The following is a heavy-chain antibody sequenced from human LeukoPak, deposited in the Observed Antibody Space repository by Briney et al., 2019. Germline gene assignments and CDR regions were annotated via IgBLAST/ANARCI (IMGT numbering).Heavy chain of an antibody. CDR1: GGSLSSYY. V-gene: IGHV4-59*01. Sequence: KPSGTLTLTCTVSGGSLSSYYWTWIRQPPGKGLEWIGYIYYSGSTNYNPSLKSRLTISVDTSKNQFSLRLSSVTAADTAVYYCARDYYFGSGTYSGFDYWGQGTLVTVSS. CDR2: IYYSGST. D-gene: IGHD3-10*01. CDR3: ARDYYFGSGTYSGFDY. J-gene: IGHJ4*02.